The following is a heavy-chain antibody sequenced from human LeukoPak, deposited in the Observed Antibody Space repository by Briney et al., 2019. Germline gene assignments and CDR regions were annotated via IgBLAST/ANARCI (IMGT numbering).Heavy chain of an antibody. J-gene: IGHJ6*04. CDR1: GGSISSSSYY. Sequence: SETLSLTCTVSGGSISSSSYYWAWVRQPPGKGLEWIGSIYSSGTTYYNPSLKSQVSISLDTSKNQFSLKLTSVTAADTAVYYCAREGSYYYGSGSYSVWGKGTTVTISS. CDR2: IYSSGTT. D-gene: IGHD3-10*01. V-gene: IGHV4-39*07. CDR3: AREGSYYYGSGSYSV.